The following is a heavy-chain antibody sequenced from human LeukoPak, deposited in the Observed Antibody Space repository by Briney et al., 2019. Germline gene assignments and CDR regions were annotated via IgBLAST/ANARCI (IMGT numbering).Heavy chain of an antibody. CDR1: GFTFSSYS. V-gene: IGHV3-21*01. Sequence: GGSLRLSCAASGFTFSSYSMNWVRQAPGKGLEWVSSISSSSSYIYYADSVKGRFTISRGNAKNSLYLQMNSLRAEDTAVYYCASKGSSWKLDYWGQGTLVTVSS. J-gene: IGHJ4*02. D-gene: IGHD6-13*01. CDR3: ASKGSSWKLDY. CDR2: ISSSSSYI.